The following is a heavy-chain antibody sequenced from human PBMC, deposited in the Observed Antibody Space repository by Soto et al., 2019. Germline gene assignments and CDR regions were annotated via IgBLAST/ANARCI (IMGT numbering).Heavy chain of an antibody. CDR2: IYPRDSIT. CDR3: ASQPYYYDTSSGYYC. CDR1: GDSFTTYW. D-gene: IGHD3-22*01. Sequence: GEALKISCKGSGDSFTTYWIGWVRQMPGKGLEWVGIIYPRDSITRYSPSFQGLVTISADKSISTAYLQWNSLKASDTAMYYCASQPYYYDTSSGYYCWGQGNQVT. V-gene: IGHV5-51*01. J-gene: IGHJ4*02.